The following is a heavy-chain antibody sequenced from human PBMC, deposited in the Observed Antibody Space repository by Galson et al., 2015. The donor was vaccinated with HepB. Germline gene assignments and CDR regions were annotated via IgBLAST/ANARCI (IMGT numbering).Heavy chain of an antibody. D-gene: IGHD3-3*01. V-gene: IGHV1-46*01. CDR3: ARGPQRYDFWSGYYYNWFDP. J-gene: IGHJ5*02. Sequence: SVKVSCKASGYTFTSYYMHWVRQAPGQGLEWMGIINPSGSSTSYAQKFQGRVTMTRDTSTSTVYMELSSLRSEDTAVYYCARGPQRYDFWSGYYYNWFDPWGQGTLVTVSS. CDR2: INPSGSST. CDR1: GYTFTSYY.